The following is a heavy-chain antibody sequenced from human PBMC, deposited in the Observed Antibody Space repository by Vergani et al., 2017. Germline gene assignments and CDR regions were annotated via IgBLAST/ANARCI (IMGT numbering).Heavy chain of an antibody. J-gene: IGHJ5*02. CDR1: GFTFSSHG. CDR3: ARWGNEKRLDA. D-gene: IGHD1-1*01. CDR2: IWYDGSNK. Sequence: QAQLVESEGGVVQPGRSLTLSCVASGFTFSSHGMHWVRQAPGKGLEWVAVIWYDGSNKYYGDSVKGRFTISRDNSKNTLYLQMNSRRVEDTAVYYCARWGNEKRLDAWGQGGLVTVSS. V-gene: IGHV3-33*01.